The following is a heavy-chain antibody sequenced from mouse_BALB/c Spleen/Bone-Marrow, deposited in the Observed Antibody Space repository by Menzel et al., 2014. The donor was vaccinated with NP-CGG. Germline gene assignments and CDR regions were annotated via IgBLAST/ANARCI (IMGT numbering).Heavy chain of an antibody. D-gene: IGHD2-13*01. CDR2: INPDSSTI. CDR1: GFDFSRYW. V-gene: IGHV4-1*02. Sequence: LMESGGSLKLSCAASGFDFSRYWMSWVRQAPGKGLEWIGEINPDSSTINYTPSLKDKFIISSDNAKNTLYLQMSKVRSEDTALYYCARGDHWYFDVWGAGTTVTVAS. CDR3: ARGDHWYFDV. J-gene: IGHJ1*01.